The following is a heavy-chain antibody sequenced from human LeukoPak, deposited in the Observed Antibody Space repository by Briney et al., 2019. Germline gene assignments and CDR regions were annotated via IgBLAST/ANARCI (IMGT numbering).Heavy chain of an antibody. Sequence: GGSLRLSCAASGFTFSNYWIHWVRQAPGKGLVWVSRIDNAGSITTYADSVKGRFTTSRDNAENTLYLQMNSLRVEDTAVYYCVRSAFHAGSGNYYDYWGQGTLVTVSS. V-gene: IGHV3-74*03. CDR1: GFTFSNYW. D-gene: IGHD3-22*01. CDR3: VRSAFHAGSGNYYDY. CDR2: IDNAGSIT. J-gene: IGHJ4*02.